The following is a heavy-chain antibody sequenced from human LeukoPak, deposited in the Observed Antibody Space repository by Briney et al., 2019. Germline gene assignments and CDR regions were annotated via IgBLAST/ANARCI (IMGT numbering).Heavy chain of an antibody. D-gene: IGHD5-12*01. CDR2: MNPDCSLR. Sequence: GGSLRLSCAASGFSFTDYWMSWVRQTPAKGREFVANMNPDCSLRNYIDFVKGRFTISRDNDKKSLYPEISRLRADDTAVYYCARDPGYSSFDLWGQGTKVTVSS. J-gene: IGHJ4*02. V-gene: IGHV3-7*01. CDR1: GFSFTDYW. CDR3: ARDPGYSSFDL.